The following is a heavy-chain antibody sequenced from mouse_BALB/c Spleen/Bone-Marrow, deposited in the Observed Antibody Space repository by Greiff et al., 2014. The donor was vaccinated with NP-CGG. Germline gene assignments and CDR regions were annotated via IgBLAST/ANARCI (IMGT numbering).Heavy chain of an antibody. CDR2: INPGSGGT. V-gene: IGHV1-54*01. CDR1: GYAFTNYL. Sequence: VQLQESGAELVRPRPSVKVSCKASGYAFTNYLIEWVKQRPGQGLEWIGVINPGSGGTNYNEKFKGKATLTADKSSSTAYMQLSSLTSDDSAVYFCARRDYSFAYWGQGTLVTVSA. D-gene: IGHD2-13*01. J-gene: IGHJ3*01. CDR3: ARRDYSFAY.